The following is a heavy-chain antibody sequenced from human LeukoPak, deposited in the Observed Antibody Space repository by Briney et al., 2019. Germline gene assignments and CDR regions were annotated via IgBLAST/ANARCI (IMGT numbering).Heavy chain of an antibody. J-gene: IGHJ4*02. CDR2: ISYDGSNK. Sequence: PGGSLRLSCAASGFIFSSYAMHWVRQAPGKGLEWVAVISYDGSNKYYADSVKGRFTISRDNSKNTLYLQMNSLRAEDTAVYYCAKDERWLQFPVLTLDYWGQGTLVTVSS. D-gene: IGHD5-24*01. V-gene: IGHV3-30-3*01. CDR1: GFIFSSYA. CDR3: AKDERWLQFPVLTLDY.